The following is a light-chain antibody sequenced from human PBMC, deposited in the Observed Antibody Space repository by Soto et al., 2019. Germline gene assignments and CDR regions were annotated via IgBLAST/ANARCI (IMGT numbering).Light chain of an antibody. J-gene: IGLJ3*02. CDR2: EVS. V-gene: IGLV2-14*01. CDR3: ISFTSIDTWV. CDR1: NSDISSYNY. Sequence: QSVLTQPASVSGSPGQSITISCTGTNSDISSYNYVSWYQQHPGKAPKLLIYEVSNRPSGVSNRFSGSKSGNTASLTISGLQADDEADYYCISFTSIDTWVFGGGTKLTVL.